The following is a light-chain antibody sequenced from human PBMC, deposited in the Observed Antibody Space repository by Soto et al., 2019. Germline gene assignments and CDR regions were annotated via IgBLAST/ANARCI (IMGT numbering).Light chain of an antibody. J-gene: IGLJ2*01. CDR2: DVS. V-gene: IGLV2-14*03. CDR3: NSYLTKIVA. CDR1: SGDVGTYDY. Sequence: QSALTQPASVSGSLGQSITISCTGTSGDVGTYDYVSWYQQHPGKAPKLLIFDVSSRPSGISDRFSGSKSGNTASLTISGLQAEDEADYYCNSYLTKIVAFGGGTKLTVL.